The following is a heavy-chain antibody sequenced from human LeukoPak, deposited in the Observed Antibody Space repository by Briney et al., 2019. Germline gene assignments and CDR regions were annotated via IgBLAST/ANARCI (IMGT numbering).Heavy chain of an antibody. CDR1: GFTFSSYS. CDR3: ATTGSSWTFDI. V-gene: IGHV3-21*01. Sequence: GGSLRLSCAASGFTFSSYSMNWVRQAPGKGLEWVSSITSSSSYIYYADPLKGRFTISRDNAKNSLYLQMNSLRAVDTAVYYCATTGSSWTFDIWGQGTMVTVSS. CDR2: ITSSSSYI. D-gene: IGHD6-13*01. J-gene: IGHJ3*02.